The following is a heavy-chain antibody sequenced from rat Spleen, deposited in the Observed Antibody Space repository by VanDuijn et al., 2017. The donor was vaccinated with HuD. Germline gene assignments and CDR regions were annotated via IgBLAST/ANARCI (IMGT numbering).Heavy chain of an antibody. CDR1: GFTFSDYG. J-gene: IGHJ1*01. Sequence: EVQLVESGGGLVQPGRSLKLSCAASGFTFSDYGMAWVRQAPTKGLEWVATISYGDSYGHSSTYYPDSVKGRFTISRDNAESTLSLQMNSLKSEDTATYYCARATPEWNFDFWGPGTMVTVSS. V-gene: IGHV5-29*01. CDR3: ARATPEWNFDF. CDR2: ISYGDSYGHSST.